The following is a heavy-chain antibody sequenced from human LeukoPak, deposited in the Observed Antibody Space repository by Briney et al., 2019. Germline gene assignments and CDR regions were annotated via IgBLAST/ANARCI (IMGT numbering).Heavy chain of an antibody. Sequence: SETLSLTCTDSGGSISSYYWSWIRQPPGKGLEWIGYIYYSGSTNYNPSLKSRVTISVDTSKNQFSLKLSSVTAADTAVYYCARVDALKDWFDPWGQGTLVTVPS. CDR3: ARVDALKDWFDP. CDR2: IYYSGST. CDR1: GGSISSYY. V-gene: IGHV4-59*01. J-gene: IGHJ5*02. D-gene: IGHD2-15*01.